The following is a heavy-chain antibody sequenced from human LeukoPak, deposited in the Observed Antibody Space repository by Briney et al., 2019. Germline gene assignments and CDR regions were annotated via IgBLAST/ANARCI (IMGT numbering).Heavy chain of an antibody. CDR2: INPNSGGT. CDR3: AREGGRYYDFWSGYYPIYYYYGMDV. CDR1: GYTFTGYY. V-gene: IGHV1-2*02. Sequence: ASVKVSCKASGYTFTGYYMHWVRQAPGQGLEWMGWINPNSGGTNYAQKFQGRVTMTRNTSISTAYMELSSLRSEDTAVYYCAREGGRYYDFWSGYYPIYYYYGMDVWGQGTTVTVSS. D-gene: IGHD3-3*01. J-gene: IGHJ6*02.